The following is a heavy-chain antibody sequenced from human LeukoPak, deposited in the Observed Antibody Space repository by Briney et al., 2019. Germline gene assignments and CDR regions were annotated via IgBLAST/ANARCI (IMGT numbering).Heavy chain of an antibody. CDR3: ARGRYDYVWGSYRAAVGYYFDY. CDR1: GGSFSGYY. J-gene: IGHJ4*02. CDR2: INHSGST. Sequence: PSETLSLTRAVYGGSFSGYYWSWIRQPPGKGLEWIGEINHSGSTNYNPSLKSRVTISVDTSKNQFSLKLSSVTAADTAVYYCARGRYDYVWGSYRAAVGYYFDYWGQGTLVTVSS. D-gene: IGHD3-16*02. V-gene: IGHV4-34*01.